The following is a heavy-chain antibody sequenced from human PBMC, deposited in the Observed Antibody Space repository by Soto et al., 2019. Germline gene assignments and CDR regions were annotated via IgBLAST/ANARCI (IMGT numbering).Heavy chain of an antibody. CDR3: ARAATGWGNAFDI. Sequence: SETLSRTCIVSGGSISSGDYYWSWIRQPPGKGLEWIGYIYYSGSTYYNPSLKSRVTISVDTSKNQFSLKLSSVTAADTAVYYCARAATGWGNAFDIWGQGTMVTVSS. CDR2: IYYSGST. J-gene: IGHJ3*02. D-gene: IGHD2-15*01. V-gene: IGHV4-30-4*01. CDR1: GGSISSGDYY.